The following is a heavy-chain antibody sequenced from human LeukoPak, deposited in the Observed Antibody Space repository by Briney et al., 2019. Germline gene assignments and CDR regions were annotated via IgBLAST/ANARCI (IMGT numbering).Heavy chain of an antibody. D-gene: IGHD3-22*01. CDR3: AKDPYDSSGYYFPGAFDI. V-gene: IGHV3-30*18. Sequence: GGSLRLSCAASGFIFSDYEMNWVRQAPGKGLEWVAVISYDGSNKYYADSVKGRFTISRDNSKNTLYLQMNSLRAEDTAVYYCAKDPYDSSGYYFPGAFDIWGQGTMVTVSS. CDR2: ISYDGSNK. J-gene: IGHJ3*02. CDR1: GFIFSDYE.